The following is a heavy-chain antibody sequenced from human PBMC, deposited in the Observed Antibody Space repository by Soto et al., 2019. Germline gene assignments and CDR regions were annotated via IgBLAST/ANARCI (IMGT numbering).Heavy chain of an antibody. CDR3: AHSAYHLYGMDV. CDR1: GFSLNTSRVG. CDR2: IYWDDDK. J-gene: IGHJ6*02. V-gene: IGHV2-5*02. Sequence: QITLKESGPTLVKPTQTLTLTCTFSGFSLNTSRVGVGWIRQPPGKALEWLALIYWDDDKRYSPSLKSRLTITKDPSKNLVVLSMTSMDPVDTATYYCAHSAYHLYGMDVWGQGTTVTFSS.